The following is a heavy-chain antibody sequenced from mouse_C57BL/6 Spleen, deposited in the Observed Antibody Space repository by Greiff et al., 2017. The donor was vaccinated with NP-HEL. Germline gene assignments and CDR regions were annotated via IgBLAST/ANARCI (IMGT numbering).Heavy chain of an antibody. CDR2: IDPSDSYT. V-gene: IGHV1-69*01. D-gene: IGHD1-1*01. J-gene: IGHJ2*01. Sequence: QVQLKQPGAELVMPGASVKLSCKASGYTFTSYWMHWVKQRPGQGLEWIGEIDPSDSYTNYNQKFKGKSTLTVDKSSSTAYMQLSSLTSEDSAVYYCARRSSSFDYWGQGTTLTVSS. CDR1: GYTFTSYW. CDR3: ARRSSSFDY.